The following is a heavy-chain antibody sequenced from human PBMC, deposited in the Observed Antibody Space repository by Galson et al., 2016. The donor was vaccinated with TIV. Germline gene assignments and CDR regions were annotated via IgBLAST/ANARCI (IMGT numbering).Heavy chain of an antibody. D-gene: IGHD2/OR15-2a*01. CDR1: GFGFSDYA. CDR2: IAYDGSDK. J-gene: IGHJ6*02. CDR3: ARDRASGGTTYYYGLGV. V-gene: IGHV3-30-3*01. Sequence: SLRLSCAAFGFGFSDYAIHWVRQAPGKGLEWVAVIAYDGSDKYYADSVKGRFTISRDNSKNTLYLQMNSLRVEDTAVYYCARDRASGGTTYYYGLGVWGQGTTGIVSS.